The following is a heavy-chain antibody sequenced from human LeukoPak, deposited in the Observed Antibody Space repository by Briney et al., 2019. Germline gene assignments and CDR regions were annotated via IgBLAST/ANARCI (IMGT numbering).Heavy chain of an antibody. CDR3: AKGAGYNNGDASDI. CDR2: ISGDGGRI. V-gene: IGHV3-43*02. CDR1: GFTFNNYA. Sequence: GGSLRLSCAASGFTFNNYAMHWGRQGPGKGLELVSLISGDGGRIYYADSMKGRFTISRDNSKNSLYLQMNSLRTEDTALYYCAKGAGYNNGDASDIWGLGTMVTVSS. D-gene: IGHD5-24*01. J-gene: IGHJ3*02.